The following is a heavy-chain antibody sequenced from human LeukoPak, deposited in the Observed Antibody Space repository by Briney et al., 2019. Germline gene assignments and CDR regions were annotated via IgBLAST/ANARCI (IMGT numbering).Heavy chain of an antibody. J-gene: IGHJ5*02. CDR2: INHSGST. CDR3: ARGLRLLFSGNWFDP. CDR1: GGSFSGYY. D-gene: IGHD2-15*01. V-gene: IGHV4-34*01. Sequence: SETLSLTCAVYGGSFSGYYWSWIRQPPGKGLEWIGEINHSGSTNYNPSLKSRVTISVDTSKNQFSLKLSSVTAADTAVYYCARGLRLLFSGNWFDPWGQGTLVTVSS.